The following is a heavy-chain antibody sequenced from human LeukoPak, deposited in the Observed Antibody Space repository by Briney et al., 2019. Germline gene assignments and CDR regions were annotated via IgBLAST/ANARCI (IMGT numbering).Heavy chain of an antibody. CDR3: ARPVVPPLRGAFHV. V-gene: IGHV4-39*01. J-gene: IGHJ3*01. CDR1: GTSMSSSSFF. CDR2: TYFSGSA. Sequence: PSETLSLTCTVFGTSMSSSSFFWGWIRPAPGKGLQWFGSTYFSGSAFYSPSLQSRVTISVDTSKNQFSLNLRSGTAADTAVYYCARPVVPPLRGAFHVWGQGTMVTVSS. D-gene: IGHD4-23*01.